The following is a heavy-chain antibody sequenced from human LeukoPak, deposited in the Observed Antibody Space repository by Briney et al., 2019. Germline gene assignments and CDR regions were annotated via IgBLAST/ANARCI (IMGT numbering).Heavy chain of an antibody. Sequence: PGGSLRLSCAASGFTFSSYGMHWVRQAPGKGLEWVAFIRYDGSNKYYADSVKGRFTISRDNSKNTLYLQMNSLRAEDTAVYYCAKGRQLDYYYMDVWGKGTTVTVSS. CDR2: IRYDGSNK. J-gene: IGHJ6*03. V-gene: IGHV3-30*02. D-gene: IGHD6-13*01. CDR3: AKGRQLDYYYMDV. CDR1: GFTFSSYG.